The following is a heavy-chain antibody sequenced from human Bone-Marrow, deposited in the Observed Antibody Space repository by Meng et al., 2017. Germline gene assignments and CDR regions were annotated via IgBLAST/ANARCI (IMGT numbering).Heavy chain of an antibody. V-gene: IGHV4-34*01. Sequence: QGQLQQGGAVLFKPSETLSPTCAVYGGSFSGYYWSWIRQPPGKGLEWIGEINHSGSTNYNPSLKSRVTISVDTSKNQFSLKLSSVTAADTAVYYCARVGQLRYFDWLRGYWYFDLWGRGTLVTVSS. CDR3: ARVGQLRYFDWLRGYWYFDL. CDR1: GGSFSGYY. CDR2: INHSGST. D-gene: IGHD3-9*01. J-gene: IGHJ2*01.